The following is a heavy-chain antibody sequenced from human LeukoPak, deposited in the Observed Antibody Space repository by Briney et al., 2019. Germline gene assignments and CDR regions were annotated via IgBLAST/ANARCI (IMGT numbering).Heavy chain of an antibody. CDR3: ARDRDDRSNWSSAGY. CDR2: IWFDGSSK. CDR1: GFTFSSYG. V-gene: IGHV3-33*01. Sequence: HPGGSLRLSCAASGFTFSSYGMHWVRQAPGKGLEWVAVIWFDGSSKYYADSVKDRFTVSRDNSKNTLYLQMNSLRAEDTAVYFCARDRDDRSNWSSAGYWGQGTLVTVSS. D-gene: IGHD6-13*01. J-gene: IGHJ4*02.